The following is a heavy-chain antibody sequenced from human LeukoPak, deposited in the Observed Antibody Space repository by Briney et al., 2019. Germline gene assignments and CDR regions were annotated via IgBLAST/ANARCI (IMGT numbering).Heavy chain of an antibody. CDR2: INPNSGGT. V-gene: IGHV1-2*04. CDR3: ARGAYDSSGYPIFDY. J-gene: IGHJ4*02. Sequence: ASVKVSCKASGYTFTGYYMHWVRQAPGQGLEWMVWINPNSGGTNYAQKFQGWVTMSRATSISTAYMELSRLRSDDTAVYYCARGAYDSSGYPIFDYWGQGTLVTVSS. D-gene: IGHD3-22*01. CDR1: GYTFTGYY.